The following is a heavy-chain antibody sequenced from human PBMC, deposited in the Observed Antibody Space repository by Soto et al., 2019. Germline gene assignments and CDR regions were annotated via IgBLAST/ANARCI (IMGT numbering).Heavy chain of an antibody. CDR3: AKDRGKYYDFWSGYY. Sequence: GGSLRLSCAASGFTFSSYGMHWVRRAPGKGLEWVAVISYDGSNKYYADSVKGRFTISRDNSKNTLYLQMNSLRAEDTAVYYCAKDRGKYYDFWSGYYRGQGTLVTVSS. V-gene: IGHV3-30*18. J-gene: IGHJ4*02. D-gene: IGHD3-3*01. CDR1: GFTFSSYG. CDR2: ISYDGSNK.